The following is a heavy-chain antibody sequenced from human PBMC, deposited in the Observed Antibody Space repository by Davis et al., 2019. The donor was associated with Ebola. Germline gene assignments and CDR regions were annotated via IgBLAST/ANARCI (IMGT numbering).Heavy chain of an antibody. Sequence: GSLRLSCTVSGGSISSYYWSWLRQPPGKGLEWIGYIYYSGSTNYNPSLKSRVTISVDTSKNQFSLKLSSVTAADTAVYYCARVGEGVDYWGQGTLVTVSS. CDR3: ARVGEGVDY. V-gene: IGHV4-59*01. J-gene: IGHJ4*02. D-gene: IGHD3-3*01. CDR2: IYYSGST. CDR1: GGSISSYY.